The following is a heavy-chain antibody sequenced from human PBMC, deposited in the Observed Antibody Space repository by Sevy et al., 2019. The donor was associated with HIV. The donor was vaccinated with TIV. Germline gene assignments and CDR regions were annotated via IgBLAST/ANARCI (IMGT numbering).Heavy chain of an antibody. D-gene: IGHD3-10*01. CDR2: ISGSATFI. Sequence: GGSLRLSCAASGFTFSDYYMSWIRQAPGKGLEWVSYISGSATFIHYADSLQGRFTISRDNAKNSLYLQMNSLRAEDPAVYYCARGEYFGELGNWFDPWGQGTLVTVSS. J-gene: IGHJ5*02. CDR1: GFTFSDYY. V-gene: IGHV3-11*01. CDR3: ARGEYFGELGNWFDP.